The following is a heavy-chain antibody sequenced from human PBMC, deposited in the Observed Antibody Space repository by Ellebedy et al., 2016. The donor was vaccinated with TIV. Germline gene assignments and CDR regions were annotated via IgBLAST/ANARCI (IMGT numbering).Heavy chain of an antibody. J-gene: IGHJ4*02. CDR1: GFTFSSYA. D-gene: IGHD3-10*01. V-gene: IGHV3-23*01. CDR3: ATLWFGVGYFDY. CDR2: ISGSGGST. Sequence: GESLKISXAASGFTFSSYAMSWVRQAPGKGLEWVSAISGSGGSTYYADSVKGRFTISRNNSKNTLYLQMNSLRAEDTAVYYCATLWFGVGYFDYWGQGTLVTVSS.